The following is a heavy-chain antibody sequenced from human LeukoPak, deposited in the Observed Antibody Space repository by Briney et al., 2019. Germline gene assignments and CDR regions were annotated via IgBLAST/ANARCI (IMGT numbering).Heavy chain of an antibody. CDR2: ISYDGSKK. V-gene: IGHV3-30-3*01. D-gene: IGHD3-10*01. J-gene: IGHJ4*02. CDR1: GFTLTNYG. Sequence: GGSLRLSCAASGFTLTNYGMHWVRQDPGKGLEWVAIISYDGSKKYYADSVNGRFTISRDISKNTLYRQMNSLRAEDTAVYYCARDRSGTYSADYWGQGTLVTVSS. CDR3: ARDRSGTYSADY.